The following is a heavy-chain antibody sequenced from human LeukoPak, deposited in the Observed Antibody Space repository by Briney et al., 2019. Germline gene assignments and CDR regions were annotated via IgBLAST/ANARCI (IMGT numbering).Heavy chain of an antibody. J-gene: IGHJ4*02. CDR1: GASVSSGSYY. CDR3: ARDQDSSSLKG. Sequence: SETLSLTCTVSGASVSSGSYYWSWIRQPPGKGLEWIGYIYYSGSTNYNPSLKSRVTISVDTSKNQFSLKLSSVTAADTAVYYCARDQDSSSLKGWGQGTLVTVSS. CDR2: IYYSGST. D-gene: IGHD3-22*01. V-gene: IGHV4-61*01.